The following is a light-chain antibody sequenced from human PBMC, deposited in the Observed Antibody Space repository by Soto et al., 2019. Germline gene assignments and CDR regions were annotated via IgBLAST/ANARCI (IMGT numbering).Light chain of an antibody. CDR3: QQYHTYSST. CDR2: KAS. J-gene: IGKJ1*01. CDR1: QSINSW. V-gene: IGKV1-5*03. Sequence: DIQMTQSPSTLSASVGDRVTITCRASQSINSWLAWYQQKPGKAPELLIHKASTLESGVPSRFSGSGSGTEFTRTISSLQPDAFATYYCQQYHTYSSTFGQGTKVEIK.